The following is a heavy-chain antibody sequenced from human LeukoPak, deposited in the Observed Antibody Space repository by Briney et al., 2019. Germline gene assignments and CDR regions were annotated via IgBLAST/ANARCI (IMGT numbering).Heavy chain of an antibody. J-gene: IGHJ4*02. V-gene: IGHV1-24*01. Sequence: AAVKVSRMDSVYTLTELSMHWVRQAPGKGLEWMGGFYPEDGETLYTQTPQGTVTMTEETSTDTDYMELSSLRSEDTAVYYCATRIVVVPADSNLRLYYFDYWGQGTLVTVSS. CDR2: FYPEDGET. D-gene: IGHD2-2*01. CDR3: ATRIVVVPADSNLRLYYFDY. CDR1: VYTLTELS.